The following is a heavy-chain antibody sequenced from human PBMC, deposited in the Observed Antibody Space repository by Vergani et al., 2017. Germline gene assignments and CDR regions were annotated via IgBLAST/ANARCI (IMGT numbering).Heavy chain of an antibody. CDR1: GFNFDDFA. J-gene: IGHJ6*02. Sequence: EVLLVDSGGRVERPGGSLRLSCEVSGFNFDDFAMSWVRRAPGKGLEWVSNVDWSGRSTNYADSVKGRFTISRDNAKNSLYLQMNSLRVEDTGLYYCAKARDPNCKGGNCYSYYYGLDLWGQGTTVTVSS. CDR2: VDWSGRST. V-gene: IGHV3-20*04. CDR3: AKARDPNCKGGNCYSYYYGLDL. D-gene: IGHD2-21*01.